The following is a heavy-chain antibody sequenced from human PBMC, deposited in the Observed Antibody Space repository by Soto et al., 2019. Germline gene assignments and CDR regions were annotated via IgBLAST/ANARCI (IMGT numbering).Heavy chain of an antibody. V-gene: IGHV3-23*01. D-gene: IGHD4-17*01. CDR2: ISGSGGST. CDR1: GCTFSSYA. J-gene: IGHJ6*02. CDR3: ARESGDYASEYYYYGMDV. Sequence: PGGSLRLSCAASGCTFSSYAMSWVRQAPGKGLEWVSAISGSGGSTYYADSVKGRFTISRDNSKNTLYLQMNSLRAEDTAVYYCARESGDYASEYYYYGMDVWGQGTTVTVSS.